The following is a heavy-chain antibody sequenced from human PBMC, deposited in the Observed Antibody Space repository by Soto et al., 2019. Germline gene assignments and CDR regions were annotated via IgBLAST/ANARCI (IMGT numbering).Heavy chain of an antibody. J-gene: IGHJ3*02. V-gene: IGHV1-2*04. CDR3: ARYGDGDAFDI. CDR1: GYTFTSYY. CDR2: INPNSGGT. Sequence: ASVKVSCKASGYTFTSYYMHWVRQAPGQGLEWMGIINPNSGGTNYAQKFQGWVTMTRDTSISTAYMELSRLRSDDTAVYYCARYGDGDAFDIWGQGTMVTVSS. D-gene: IGHD4-17*01.